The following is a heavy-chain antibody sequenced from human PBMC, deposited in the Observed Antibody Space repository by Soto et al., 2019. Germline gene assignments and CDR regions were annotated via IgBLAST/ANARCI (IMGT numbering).Heavy chain of an antibody. CDR3: ARRPYGDLPYYYYYMDV. CDR1: GFTFSSYS. J-gene: IGHJ6*03. V-gene: IGHV3-48*01. CDR2: ISSSSTI. D-gene: IGHD4-17*01. Sequence: GGSLRLSCAASGFTFSSYSMNWVRQAPGKGLEWVSYISSSSTIYYADSVKGRFTISRDNAKNSLYLQMNSLRAEDTAVYYCARRPYGDLPYYYYYMDVWGKGTTVTVSS.